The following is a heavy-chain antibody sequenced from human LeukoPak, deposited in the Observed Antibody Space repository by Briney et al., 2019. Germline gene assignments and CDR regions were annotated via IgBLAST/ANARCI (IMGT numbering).Heavy chain of an antibody. CDR1: GDSIIGYY. CDR3: TKSDGYGLIRI. CDR2: IYYTGNT. J-gene: IGHJ3*02. D-gene: IGHD3-10*01. V-gene: IGHV4-39*07. Sequence: SETLSLTCSVSGDSIIGYYWGWIRQPPGKRLEWCGNIYYTGNTYYNLSLKSRVTISLDTSKHQFSLKVISMTAADTAAYYCTKSDGYGLIRICGRGTMVTVSS.